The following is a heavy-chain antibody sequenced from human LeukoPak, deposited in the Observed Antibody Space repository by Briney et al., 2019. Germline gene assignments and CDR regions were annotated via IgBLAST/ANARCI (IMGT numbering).Heavy chain of an antibody. D-gene: IGHD3-10*01. CDR1: GFTFTSSA. J-gene: IGHJ5*02. CDR3: ARGQGGSGSYYWFDP. CDR2: IVVGSGNT. V-gene: IGHV1-58*02. Sequence: SVKVSCKASGFTFTSSAMQWVRQARGQRLEWIGWIVVGSGNTNYAQKFQERVTITRDMSTSTAYMELSSLRSEDTAVYYCARGQGGSGSYYWFDPWGQGTLVTVSS.